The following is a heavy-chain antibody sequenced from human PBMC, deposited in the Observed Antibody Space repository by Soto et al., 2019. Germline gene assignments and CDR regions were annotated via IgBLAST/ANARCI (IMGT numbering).Heavy chain of an antibody. V-gene: IGHV2-5*02. CDR1: GFSLNSRGVG. CDR3: VHWGPVDETGMGFDF. Sequence: QITLRESGPALVKPTQTLTLTCTFSGFSLNSRGVGVGWVRQPPGKALEWLAIVYWDDDKRYRPSLRSRLSIRKDTPKNQVVLTLTNTDPVDTATYSCVHWGPVDETGMGFDFWGQGSLVTVSS. J-gene: IGHJ4*02. D-gene: IGHD3-16*01. CDR2: VYWDDDK.